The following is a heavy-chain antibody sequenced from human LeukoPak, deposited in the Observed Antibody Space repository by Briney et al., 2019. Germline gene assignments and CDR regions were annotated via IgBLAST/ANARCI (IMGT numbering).Heavy chain of an antibody. CDR2: IIPILGIV. Sequence: GASVKVSCKASGGTFSSYAISWVRQAPGQGLEWMGRIIPILGIVNYAQKFQGRVTITADKSTSTAYMELSSLRSDDTAVYYCARDGGDTIFGRYYYYMDVWGKGTTVTVSS. J-gene: IGHJ6*03. CDR3: ARDGGDTIFGRYYYYMDV. V-gene: IGHV1-69*04. D-gene: IGHD3-3*01. CDR1: GGTFSSYA.